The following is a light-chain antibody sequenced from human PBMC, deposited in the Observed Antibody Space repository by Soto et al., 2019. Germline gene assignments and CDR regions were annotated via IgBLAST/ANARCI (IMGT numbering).Light chain of an antibody. CDR3: QHYNSWPPYT. Sequence: EIVMTQSTATLSVSPGERATLSCRASRSVSSNLAWYQQKPGQAPRLLIYSASTRATGIPDRFSGSGSGTEFNLTISSLQSEDFAVYYCQHYNSWPPYTFGQGTKLEIK. V-gene: IGKV3-15*01. CDR2: SAS. CDR1: RSVSSN. J-gene: IGKJ2*01.